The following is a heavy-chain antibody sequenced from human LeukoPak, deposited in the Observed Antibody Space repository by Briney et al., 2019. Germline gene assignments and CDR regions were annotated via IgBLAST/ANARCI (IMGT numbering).Heavy chain of an antibody. Sequence: ASVKVSCKASGGSFNSYVITWVRQAPGQGLGWMGRIIPILNVANFAQKFQGRVTITADKSTNTAHMELSSLRSEDTAVYYCARGEGAAGHLQTYYYYYMDVWGKGTTVTVSS. CDR1: GGSFNSYV. D-gene: IGHD6-13*01. V-gene: IGHV1-69*04. CDR3: ARGEGAAGHLQTYYYYYMDV. CDR2: IIPILNVA. J-gene: IGHJ6*03.